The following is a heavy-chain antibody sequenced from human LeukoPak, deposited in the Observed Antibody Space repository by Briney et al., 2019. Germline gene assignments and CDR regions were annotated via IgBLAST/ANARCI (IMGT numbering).Heavy chain of an antibody. CDR1: GFTFSSYE. CDR2: IGSSGTTI. V-gene: IGHV3-48*03. D-gene: IGHD6-13*01. J-gene: IGHJ4*02. Sequence: GGSLRLSCAASGFTFSSYEMNWVRQAPGKGLEWVSYIGSSGTTIYYADSVKGRFTISRDNAKNSLYLQMNSLRVEDTAVYYCARDGDSSSYYGDFDYWGQGTLVTVSS. CDR3: ARDGDSSSYYGDFDY.